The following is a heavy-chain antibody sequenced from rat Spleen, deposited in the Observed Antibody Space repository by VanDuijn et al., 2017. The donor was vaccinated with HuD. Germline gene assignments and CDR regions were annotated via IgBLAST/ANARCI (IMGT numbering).Heavy chain of an antibody. CDR1: GFSLTSYG. CDR3: ARVDDPGIFDY. Sequence: QVQLKESGPDLVQPSQTLSLTCTVSGFSLTSYGVSWVRQPPGKGLEWMGGIWGDGNTAYNSLLKSRRSISRDTSKSQVFLKMNSLQTEDTATYYCARVDDPGIFDYWGQGVMVTVSS. D-gene: IGHD1-4*01. CDR2: IWGDGNT. J-gene: IGHJ2*01. V-gene: IGHV2-13*01.